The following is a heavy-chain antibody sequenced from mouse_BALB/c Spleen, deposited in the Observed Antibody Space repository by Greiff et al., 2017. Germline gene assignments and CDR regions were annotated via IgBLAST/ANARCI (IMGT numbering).Heavy chain of an antibody. D-gene: IGHD2-1*01. V-gene: IGHV3-2*02. CDR1: GYSITSDYA. J-gene: IGHJ1*01. Sequence: EVQLQESGPGLVKPSQSLSLTCTVTGYSITSDYAWNWIRQFPGNKLEWMGYISYSGSTSYNPSLKSRISITRDTSKNQFFLQLNSVTTEDTATYYCARRIYYGNHWYFDVWGAGTTVTVSS. CDR3: ARRIYYGNHWYFDV. CDR2: ISYSGST.